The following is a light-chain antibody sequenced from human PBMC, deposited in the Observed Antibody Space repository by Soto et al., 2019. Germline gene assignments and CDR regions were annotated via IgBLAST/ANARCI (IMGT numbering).Light chain of an antibody. CDR1: QSVRSF. V-gene: IGKV1-39*01. CDR3: EQSSTTPWT. J-gene: IGKJ1*01. CDR2: SVS. Sequence: DIQMTQSPSSLSASVGDRVTITCRASQSVRSFVNWYQQKPGKAPKFLISSVSRFQSGAPSRFSASGSGTDFTLTISSLQPDDCATYYCEQSSTTPWTFGQGTKVEI.